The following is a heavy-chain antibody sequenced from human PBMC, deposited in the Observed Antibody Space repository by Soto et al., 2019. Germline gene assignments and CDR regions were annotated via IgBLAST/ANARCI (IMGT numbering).Heavy chain of an antibody. Sequence: ASVNVSCKASGYSFTSYGIAWVRQAPGQGLEWMGWISPSNGNTNYAQKLQGRVTMTTDTSTSTAYMELRSLRSDDTAVYYCARVIVGGTNWFDPWGQGTLVTVSS. CDR1: GYSFTSYG. CDR3: ARVIVGGTNWFDP. V-gene: IGHV1-18*01. D-gene: IGHD1-26*01. CDR2: ISPSNGNT. J-gene: IGHJ5*02.